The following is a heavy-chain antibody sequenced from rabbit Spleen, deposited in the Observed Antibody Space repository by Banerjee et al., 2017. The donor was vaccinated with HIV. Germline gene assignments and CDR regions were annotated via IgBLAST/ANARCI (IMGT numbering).Heavy chain of an antibody. D-gene: IGHD1-1*01. CDR3: ARDLDGVIGWNFGW. J-gene: IGHJ4*01. V-gene: IGHV1S47*01. Sequence: EHLRETGGGLVQPGGSLTLSCKASGFDASNWYMTWVRQAPGKGLEWIGTIYADKGRTYYARWVDGRFTIFSDTTQNTVSLQMNSLTAADTATYFCARDLDGVIGWNFGWWGPGTLVTVS. CDR1: GFDASNWY. CDR2: IYADKGRT.